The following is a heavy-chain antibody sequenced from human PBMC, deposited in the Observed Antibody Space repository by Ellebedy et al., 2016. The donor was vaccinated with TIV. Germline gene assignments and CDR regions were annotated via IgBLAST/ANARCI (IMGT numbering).Heavy chain of an antibody. J-gene: IGHJ3*02. CDR1: GYTFTSYG. CDR3: ARDLPPWAFDI. V-gene: IGHV1-18*04. Sequence: ASVKVSCKASGYTFTSYGISWVRQAPGQGLEWMGWISAYNGITNYAQKFQGRVTITADESTSTAYMELSSLRSEDTAVYYCARDLPPWAFDIWGQGTMVTVSS. CDR2: ISAYNGIT.